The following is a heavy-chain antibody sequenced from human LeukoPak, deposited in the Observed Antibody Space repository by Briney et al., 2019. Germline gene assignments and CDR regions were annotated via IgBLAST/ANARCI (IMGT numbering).Heavy chain of an antibody. CDR3: AKVPRAAAGPPYFDY. CDR2: ISGSGGST. J-gene: IGHJ4*02. CDR1: GFTFSSYA. D-gene: IGHD6-13*01. V-gene: IGHV3-23*01. Sequence: GGSLRLSCAASGFTFSSYAMSWVRQAPGKGLEWVSAISGSGGSTYYADPVKGRFTISRDNSKNTLYLQMNSLRAEDTAVYYCAKVPRAAAGPPYFDYWGQGTLVTVSS.